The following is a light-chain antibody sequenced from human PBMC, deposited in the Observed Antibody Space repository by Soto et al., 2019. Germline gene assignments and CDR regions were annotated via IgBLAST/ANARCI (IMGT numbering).Light chain of an antibody. V-gene: IGLV2-14*01. CDR3: SSYTTTATLL. CDR2: EVT. J-gene: IGLJ3*02. CDR1: STDIGGHDY. Sequence: QSALTQPASVSGSPGQSITISCTGTSTDIGGHDYVSWYQHFPGKAPKLILYEVTQRPSGISPRFSGSKSGNTASLTISGLLSEDEGDYYCSSYTTTATLLFGGGTKLTVL.